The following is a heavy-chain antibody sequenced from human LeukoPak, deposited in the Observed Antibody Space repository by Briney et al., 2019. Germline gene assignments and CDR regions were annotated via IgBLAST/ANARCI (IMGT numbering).Heavy chain of an antibody. Sequence: GGSLRLSCAASGLTFSSFGMHWLRQAPGKGLEWVAFIWYDGSNKYYADSVKGRFTISRDNSKNTLYLQMNSLTAEDTAVYYCARDGTVTAGPFDPWGGGTLVTVSS. CDR3: ARDGTVTAGPFDP. D-gene: IGHD4-17*01. J-gene: IGHJ5*02. CDR2: IWYDGSNK. CDR1: GLTFSSFG. V-gene: IGHV3-33*01.